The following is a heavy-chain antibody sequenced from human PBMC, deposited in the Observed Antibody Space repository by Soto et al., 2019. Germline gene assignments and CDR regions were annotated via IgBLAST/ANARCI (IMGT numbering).Heavy chain of an antibody. D-gene: IGHD5-12*01. CDR2: MNPNSGNT. J-gene: IGHJ3*02. V-gene: IGHV1-8*01. CDR3: ARGGWCSGCDYCPDDAFDI. Sequence: ASVKVSCKASGYTFTSYDINWVRQATGQGLEWMGWMNPNSGNTGYAQKFQGRVTMTRNTSISTAYMELSSLRSEDTAVYYCARGGWCSGCDYCPDDAFDIWGQGTMVTVSS. CDR1: GYTFTSYD.